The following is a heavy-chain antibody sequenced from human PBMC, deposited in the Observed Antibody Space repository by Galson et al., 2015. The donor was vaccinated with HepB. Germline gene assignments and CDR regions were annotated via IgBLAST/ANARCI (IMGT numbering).Heavy chain of an antibody. CDR1: GFTFSSYT. J-gene: IGHJ2*01. V-gene: IGHV3-48*02. CDR2: ISSTGTTT. CDR3: ARVYFGSGSASAYCYFDL. Sequence: SLRLSCAASGFTFSSYTMNWVRQAPGKGLESVSYISSTGTTTYYADSATGRFTISRDNAQNSLYLPMNSLRDEDTSVYYCARVYFGSGSASAYCYFDLWGRGALVTVSS. D-gene: IGHD3-10*01.